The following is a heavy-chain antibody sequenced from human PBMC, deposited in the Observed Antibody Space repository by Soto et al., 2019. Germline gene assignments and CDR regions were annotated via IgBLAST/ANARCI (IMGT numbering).Heavy chain of an antibody. J-gene: IGHJ4*02. CDR3: ARHGSY. CDR2: AYFSGTT. Sequence: PSETLSLTCTVSGVSITTTSYYWGWIRLPPGKGLEWIGSAYFSGTTYYNPSLKSRVTISVDTSKNHFSLRLSSVTAADTAIYYCARHGSYWGQGTLVTVSS. V-gene: IGHV4-39*01. CDR1: GVSITTTSYY.